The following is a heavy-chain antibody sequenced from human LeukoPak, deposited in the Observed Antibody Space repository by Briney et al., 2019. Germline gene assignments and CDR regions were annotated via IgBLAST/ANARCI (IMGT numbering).Heavy chain of an antibody. J-gene: IGHJ4*02. Sequence: PSETLSLTCTVSGGSISSGSYYWGWIRQPPGKGLEWIGSIYYSGSTYYNPSLKSRVTISVDTSKNQFSLKLSSVTAADTAVYYCARQAMTLTYSGSYFLSDYWGQGTLVTVSS. CDR3: ARQAMTLTYSGSYFLSDY. V-gene: IGHV4-39*01. D-gene: IGHD1-26*01. CDR1: GGSISSGSYY. CDR2: IYYSGST.